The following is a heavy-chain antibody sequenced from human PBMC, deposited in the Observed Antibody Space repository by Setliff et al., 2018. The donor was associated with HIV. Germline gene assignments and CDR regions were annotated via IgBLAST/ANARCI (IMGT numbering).Heavy chain of an antibody. Sequence: SETLSLTCNASGGSISGYYWSWVRQPPGKGLEWIGYIYYSGSTNYNPSLRSRVTISVDTSKNQVSLRLTSVTSADTALYYCARESQQYYDILTGFNYYYGMDVWGRGITVTVS. CDR2: IYYSGST. J-gene: IGHJ6*02. CDR3: ARESQQYYDILTGFNYYYGMDV. CDR1: GGSISGYY. V-gene: IGHV4-59*01. D-gene: IGHD3-9*01.